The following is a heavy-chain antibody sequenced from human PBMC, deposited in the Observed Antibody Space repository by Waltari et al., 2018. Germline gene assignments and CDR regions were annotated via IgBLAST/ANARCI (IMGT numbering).Heavy chain of an antibody. CDR1: GYSFPNYA. J-gene: IGHJ6*02. D-gene: IGHD1-26*01. CDR3: ARPSLGQYYFYGMEV. V-gene: IGHV1-18*01. Sequence: QVQLVQSGGEVKKPGASVKASCPASGYSFPNYAIPWVRQAPGQGLEWMGWIRADTGNTIYAQNLQGRVTLTADTSSSTAYMELRSLRSDDTAVYYCARPSLGQYYFYGMEVWGQGTTVTVSS. CDR2: IRADTGNT.